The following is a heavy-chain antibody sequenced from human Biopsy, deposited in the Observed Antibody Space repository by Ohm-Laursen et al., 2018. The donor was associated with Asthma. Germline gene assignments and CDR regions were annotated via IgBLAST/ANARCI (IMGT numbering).Heavy chain of an antibody. CDR2: IYYTGNS. CDR1: GASITTPNY. J-gene: IGHJ5*02. D-gene: IGHD1-26*01. Sequence: GTLSLTCAVSGASITTPNYWAWIRQPPGRGLEWLGSIYYTGNSFYSSSLRIRPTMSVDTSKSQFSLRLASVTAADRGVYYCARHWSGNGWEDVHNWFDPWGPGIGVTVSS. CDR3: ARHWSGNGWEDVHNWFDP. V-gene: IGHV4-39*01.